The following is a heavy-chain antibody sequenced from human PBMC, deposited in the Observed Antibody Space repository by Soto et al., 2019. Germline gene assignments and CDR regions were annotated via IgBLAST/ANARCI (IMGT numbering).Heavy chain of an antibody. D-gene: IGHD1-1*01. CDR3: TRWNGYADL. CDR1: GFTFNTYA. J-gene: IGHJ4*02. Sequence: QVQLMESGGGVVQPGRSLRLSCAASGFTFNTYAMHWVRQAPGKGLEWVAVITPDGTEQYYADSVKGRFTISRDNSKNTLYLQMHSLRVEDTAVYYCTRWNGYADLWGQGTLVTVSS. CDR2: ITPDGTEQ. V-gene: IGHV3-30*04.